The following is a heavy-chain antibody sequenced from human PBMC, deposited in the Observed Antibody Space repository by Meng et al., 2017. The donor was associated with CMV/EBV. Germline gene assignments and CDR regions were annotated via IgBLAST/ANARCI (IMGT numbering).Heavy chain of an antibody. Sequence: VSCKDSGGTCSSYPISWVRQGPGQGLGWMRGIIPIFGPANYAQKFQRRVKITAAESTSTAYMELSSLRSEDTAVYYCDREGDGYDHWGQGTLVTVSS. CDR3: DREGDGYDH. J-gene: IGHJ4*02. D-gene: IGHD5-24*01. CDR2: IIPIFGPA. V-gene: IGHV1-69*01. CDR1: GGTCSSYP.